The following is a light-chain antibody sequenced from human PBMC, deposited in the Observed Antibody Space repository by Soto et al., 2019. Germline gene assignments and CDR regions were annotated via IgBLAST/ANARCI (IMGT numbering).Light chain of an antibody. CDR2: TAS. Sequence: DIQLTQSPSFLSASVGDRVTITCRASQGISSYLAWYQQKPGKAPNLLIHTASTLQSGVPSRFSGSGSGTEFTLTIRSLQPEDFATYYCQQRNSYPITFGQGTRLEI. CDR1: QGISSY. CDR3: QQRNSYPIT. V-gene: IGKV1-9*01. J-gene: IGKJ5*01.